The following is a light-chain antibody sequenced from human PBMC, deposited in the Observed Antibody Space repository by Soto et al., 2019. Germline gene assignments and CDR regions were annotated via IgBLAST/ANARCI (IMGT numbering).Light chain of an antibody. CDR2: GVS. Sequence: QSALTQPASVSGSPGQSITISCTGTSSDVGSYNRVSWYQQHPGKAPKLMIYGVSNRPSGVSTRFSGSKSGNTASLTISGLQPEDEGDYYCTSYTTRTTYVFGTGTKLTVL. V-gene: IGLV2-14*03. J-gene: IGLJ1*01. CDR1: SSDVGSYNR. CDR3: TSYTTRTTYV.